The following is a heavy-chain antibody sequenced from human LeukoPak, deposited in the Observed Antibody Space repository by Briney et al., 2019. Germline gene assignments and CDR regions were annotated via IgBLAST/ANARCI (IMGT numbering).Heavy chain of an antibody. D-gene: IGHD6-19*01. CDR3: ARDPLYSSGWTYGMDV. CDR2: IYYSGST. J-gene: IGHJ6*02. V-gene: IGHV4-59*01. Sequence: SETLSLTCTVSGGFISSYYWSWIRQPPGKGLEWIGYIYYSGSTNYNPSLKSRVTISVDTSKNQFSLKLSSVTAADTAVYYCARDPLYSSGWTYGMDVWGQGTTVTVSS. CDR1: GGFISSYY.